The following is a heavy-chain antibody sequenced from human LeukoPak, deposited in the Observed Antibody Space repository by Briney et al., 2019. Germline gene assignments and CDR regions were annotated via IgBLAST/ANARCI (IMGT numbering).Heavy chain of an antibody. CDR1: GFPFITCV. CDR3: VAGLFDP. Sequence: GGSLRLSCLASGFPFITCVMHWVRQAPGKGLEYVSGISSNGGSTYYAGSVKGRLTISRDNSKNTLYLQMSSLRADDTAVYYCVAGLFDPWGQGTLVTVSS. V-gene: IGHV3-64D*06. CDR2: ISSNGGST. J-gene: IGHJ5*02.